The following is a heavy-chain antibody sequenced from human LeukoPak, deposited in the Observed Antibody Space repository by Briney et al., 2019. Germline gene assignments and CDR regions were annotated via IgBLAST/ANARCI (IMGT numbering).Heavy chain of an antibody. CDR2: ISSSSSYI. D-gene: IGHD4-23*01. CDR1: GFTFSSYS. CDR3: ARTTVAHFDY. J-gene: IGHJ4*02. Sequence: GGSLRLSCAAPGFTFSSYSMNWVRQAPGKELEWVSSISSSSSYIYYADSVKGRFTISRDNAKNSLYLQMNSLRAEDTAVYYCARTTVAHFDYWGQGTLVTVSS. V-gene: IGHV3-21*01.